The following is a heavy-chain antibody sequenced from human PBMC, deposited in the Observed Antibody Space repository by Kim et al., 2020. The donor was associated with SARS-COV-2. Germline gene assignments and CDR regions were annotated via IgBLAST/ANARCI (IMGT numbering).Heavy chain of an antibody. CDR3: ARGRGFGTMVRGAYYGAY. CDR2: ISGSGGST. CDR1: GFTFSSYA. D-gene: IGHD3-10*01. J-gene: IGHJ4*02. Sequence: GGSLRLSCAASGFTFSSYAMSWVRQAPGKGLEWVSAISGSGGSTYYADSVKGRFTISRDNSKNTLYLQMNSLRAEDTAVYYCARGRGFGTMVRGAYYGAYWGQTSEVTVYS. V-gene: IGHV3-23*01.